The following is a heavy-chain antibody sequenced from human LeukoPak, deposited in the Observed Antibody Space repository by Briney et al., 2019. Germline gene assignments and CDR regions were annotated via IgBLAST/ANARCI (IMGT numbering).Heavy chain of an antibody. CDR2: ISSSSSTI. V-gene: IGHV3-48*01. CDR3: ARSLVVGATYPYH. Sequence: GGSLRLSCAASGFTFSSYEMNWVRQAPGKGLEWVSYISSSSSTIYYADSVKGRFTISRDNAKNSLYLQLNSLKAEDTAVYYCARSLVVGATYPYHWGQGTLVTVSS. CDR1: GFTFSSYE. D-gene: IGHD1-26*01. J-gene: IGHJ5*02.